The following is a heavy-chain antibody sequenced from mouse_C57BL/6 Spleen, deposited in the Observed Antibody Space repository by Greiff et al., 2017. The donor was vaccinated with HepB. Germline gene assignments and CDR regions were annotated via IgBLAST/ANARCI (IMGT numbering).Heavy chain of an antibody. CDR3: ARLGGSSYYFDY. J-gene: IGHJ2*01. CDR1: GFTFSDYG. D-gene: IGHD1-1*01. Sequence: EVLLVESGGGLVKPGGSLKLSCAASGFTFSDYGMHWVRQAPGKGLEWVAYISSGSSTIYYADKVKGRFTISRDNAKNALFLQMTSLRSEDTAMYYCARLGGSSYYFDYWGQGTTLTVSS. V-gene: IGHV5-17*01. CDR2: ISSGSSTI.